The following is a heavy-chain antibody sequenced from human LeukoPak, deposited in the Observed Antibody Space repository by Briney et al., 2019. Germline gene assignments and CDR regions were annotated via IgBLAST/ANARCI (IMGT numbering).Heavy chain of an antibody. Sequence: SETLSLTCAVYGGSFSGYYWSWIRQPPGKGLEWIGEINHSGSTNYNPSLKSRVTISVDTSKNQFSLRLSSVTAADTAVYYCARCSGGSCPWFDPWGQGTLVTVSS. D-gene: IGHD2-15*01. V-gene: IGHV4-34*01. CDR2: INHSGST. CDR3: ARCSGGSCPWFDP. J-gene: IGHJ5*02. CDR1: GGSFSGYY.